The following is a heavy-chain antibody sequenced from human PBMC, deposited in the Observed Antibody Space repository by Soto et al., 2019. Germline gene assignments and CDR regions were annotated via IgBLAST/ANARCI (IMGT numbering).Heavy chain of an antibody. CDR1: EYSITNYW. CDR2: SDHSGYYN. J-gene: IGHJ5*02. Sequence: SLEISSKGSEYSITNYWISWVRQMRGKGEEWVGRSDHSGYYNNYNQSFQSHATISXAXXSXPXNXQXSXLKASDTAMYYCARRASWGQGTLVTVSS. CDR3: ARRAS. V-gene: IGHV5-10-1*01.